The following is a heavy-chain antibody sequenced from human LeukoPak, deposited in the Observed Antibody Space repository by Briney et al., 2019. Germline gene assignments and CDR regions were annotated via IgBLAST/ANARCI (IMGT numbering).Heavy chain of an antibody. CDR1: GGSFSGYY. CDR3: ASSSYDILTGYYLGY. Sequence: PSETLSLTCAVYGGSFSGYYWSWIRQPPGKGLEWIEEINHSGSTNYNPSLKSRVTISVDTSKNQFSLKLSSVTAADTAVYYCASSSYDILTGYYLGYWGQGTLVTVSS. J-gene: IGHJ4*02. V-gene: IGHV4-34*01. D-gene: IGHD3-9*01. CDR2: INHSGST.